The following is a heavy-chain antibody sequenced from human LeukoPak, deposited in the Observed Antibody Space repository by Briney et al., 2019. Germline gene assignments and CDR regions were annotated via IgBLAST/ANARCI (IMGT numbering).Heavy chain of an antibody. CDR3: ARGRRDCSGDCYVAFDI. J-gene: IGHJ3*02. D-gene: IGHD2-21*02. V-gene: IGHV3-53*01. Sequence: GGSLRLSCVASGFTVSSNYMSWVRQAPGKGLEWVSVIYSAGSTYYADSVKGRLTISRDNSKNSLFLQMHSLRADDTAVYYCARGRRDCSGDCYVAFDIWGQGTMVTVSS. CDR2: IYSAGST. CDR1: GFTVSSNY.